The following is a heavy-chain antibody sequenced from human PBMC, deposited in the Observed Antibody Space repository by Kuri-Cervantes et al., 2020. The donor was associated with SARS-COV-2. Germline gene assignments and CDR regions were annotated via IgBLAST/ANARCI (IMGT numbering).Heavy chain of an antibody. Sequence: SETLSLTCTVSGGSISSGGYYWSWIRQPPGKGLEWIGYIYYSGSTNYNPSLKSRVTISVDTSKNQFSLKLSSVTAADTAVYYCAVYSSSPYYYYMDVWGKGTTVTVSS. CDR2: IYYSGST. CDR3: AVYSSSPYYYYMDV. V-gene: IGHV4-61*08. CDR1: GGSISSGGYY. J-gene: IGHJ6*03. D-gene: IGHD6-13*01.